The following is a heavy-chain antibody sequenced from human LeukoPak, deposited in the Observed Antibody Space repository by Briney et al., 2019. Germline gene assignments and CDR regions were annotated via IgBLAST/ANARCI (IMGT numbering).Heavy chain of an antibody. D-gene: IGHD6-19*01. CDR2: IKQDGSQK. Sequence: PGGSLRLSCAASGFTLRSFWMSWVRQAPGKGLEWVANIKQDGSQKYYVDSVRGRFTISRDNAKNSLYLQMNSLRVEDTAVYYCARDDYGVPVPGVVNYWGQGTLVTVSS. CDR1: GFTLRSFW. V-gene: IGHV3-7*01. J-gene: IGHJ4*02. CDR3: ARDDYGVPVPGVVNY.